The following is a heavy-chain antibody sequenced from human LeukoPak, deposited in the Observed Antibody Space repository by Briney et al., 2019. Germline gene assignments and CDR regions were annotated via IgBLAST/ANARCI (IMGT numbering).Heavy chain of an antibody. V-gene: IGHV4-39*07. CDR2: IYYSGST. J-gene: IGHJ3*02. Sequence: SQTLSLTCTVSGGSISSGSYYWSWIRQPAGKGLEWIGSIYYSGSTYDNPALKSRVTISVDTSKNQFSLKLSSVTAADTAVYYCARAVAGDDAFDIWGQGTMVTVSS. CDR3: ARAVAGDDAFDI. D-gene: IGHD6-19*01. CDR1: GGSISSGSYY.